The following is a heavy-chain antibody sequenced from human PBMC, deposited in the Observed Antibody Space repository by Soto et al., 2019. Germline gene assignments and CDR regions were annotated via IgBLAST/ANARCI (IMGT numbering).Heavy chain of an antibody. CDR3: GRDVGTTGTTDFVWYDP. Sequence: GESLKTSCMGSGYSFTSYWIGWVRQMTGKGLEWMGIIYPVDYDTRYSPSFQGQGTISADKSLSTAYLQWGSLKTPDTATYYCGRDVGTTGTTDFVWYDPWGQGTLVTVSS. J-gene: IGHJ5*02. D-gene: IGHD1-1*01. CDR2: IYPVDYDT. CDR1: GYSFTSYW. V-gene: IGHV5-51*01.